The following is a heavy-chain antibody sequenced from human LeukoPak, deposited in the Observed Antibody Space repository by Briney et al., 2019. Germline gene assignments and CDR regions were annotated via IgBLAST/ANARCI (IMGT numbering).Heavy chain of an antibody. CDR2: IYYSGST. J-gene: IGHJ4*02. CDR3: ARVMVRGVNDY. Sequence: SETLSLTCTVSGGSISSYYWSWIRQPPGKGLEWIGYIYYSGSTNYNPSLKSRATISVDTSKNQFSLKLSSVTAADTAVYYCARVMVRGVNDYWGQGTLVTVSS. CDR1: GGSISSYY. D-gene: IGHD3-10*01. V-gene: IGHV4-59*01.